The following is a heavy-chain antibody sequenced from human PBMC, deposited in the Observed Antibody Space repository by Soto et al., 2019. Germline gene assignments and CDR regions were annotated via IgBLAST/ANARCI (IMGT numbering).Heavy chain of an antibody. Sequence: SVKVSCKASGFTFTSSAVQWVRQARGQRLEWIGWIVVGSSNTNYAQKFQERVTITRDMSTSTAYMELSSLRSEDTAVYYCAATRIFGVVTNPYYYGLDVWGQGTTVTVSS. CDR3: AATRIFGVVTNPYYYGLDV. CDR2: IVVGSSNT. CDR1: GFTFTSSA. V-gene: IGHV1-58*01. J-gene: IGHJ6*02. D-gene: IGHD3-3*02.